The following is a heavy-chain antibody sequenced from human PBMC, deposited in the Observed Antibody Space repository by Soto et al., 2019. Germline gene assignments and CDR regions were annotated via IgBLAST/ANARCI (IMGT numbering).Heavy chain of an antibody. CDR1: GYTFTSYV. CDR3: ARWPDRYYYYGMDV. CDR2: MNPNSGNT. Sequence: QVQLVQSGAEVKKPGASVKVSCKASGYTFTSYVINWLRQATGQGLEWMGWMNPNSGNTGYAQKFQGRVTMTRNTSISTAYMELSSLTSEDTAVYYCARWPDRYYYYGMDVWGQGTTVTVSS. V-gene: IGHV1-8*01. D-gene: IGHD3-22*01. J-gene: IGHJ6*02.